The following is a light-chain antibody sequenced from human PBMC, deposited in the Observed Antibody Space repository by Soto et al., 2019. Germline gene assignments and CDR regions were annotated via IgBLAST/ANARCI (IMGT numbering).Light chain of an antibody. V-gene: IGKV3-20*01. Sequence: EIVLTQSPGTLSLSPGERATLSCRASQSVSSSYLAWYQQNPGQAPTLLIYGTSSRATGIPDRFSGSGSGTDFTLTISRLEPEDFAVYYCQQYGSSHTVGQGTKLEIK. J-gene: IGKJ2*01. CDR3: QQYGSSHT. CDR1: QSVSSSY. CDR2: GTS.